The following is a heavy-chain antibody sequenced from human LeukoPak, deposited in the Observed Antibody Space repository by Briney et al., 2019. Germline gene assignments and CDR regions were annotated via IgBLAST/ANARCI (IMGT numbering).Heavy chain of an antibody. Sequence: GGSLRLSCAASGFTFSSYAMSLVRQAPGKGLEGVSAIIGSGSSTYYADSVKGRFTISRDNSKNTLFLQMNSLRAEDTAVYYCAKDRAQQLVLDFWGQGTLVTVSS. J-gene: IGHJ4*02. V-gene: IGHV3-23*01. D-gene: IGHD6-13*01. CDR1: GFTFSSYA. CDR3: AKDRAQQLVLDF. CDR2: IIGSGSST.